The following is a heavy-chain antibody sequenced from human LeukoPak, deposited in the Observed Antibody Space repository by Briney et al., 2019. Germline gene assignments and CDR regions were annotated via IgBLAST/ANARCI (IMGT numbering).Heavy chain of an antibody. CDR1: GFTFDDYA. CDR3: AREGYSGYDFGY. D-gene: IGHD5-12*01. J-gene: IGHJ4*02. CDR2: ISWNSGSI. V-gene: IGHV3-9*01. Sequence: PGGSLRLSCAASGFTFDDYAMHWVRQAPGKGLEWVSGISWNSGSIGYADSVKGRFTISRDNAKNSLYLQMNSLRAEDTALYYCAREGYSGYDFGYWGQGTLVTVSS.